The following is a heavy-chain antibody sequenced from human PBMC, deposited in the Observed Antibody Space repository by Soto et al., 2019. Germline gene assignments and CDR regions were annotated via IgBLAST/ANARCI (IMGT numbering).Heavy chain of an antibody. D-gene: IGHD3-9*01. V-gene: IGHV1-8*01. Sequence: ASVTGSCKASGYTFTSYDINWVRQATGQGLEWMGWMNPNSGNTGYAQKFQGRVTMTRNTSISTAYMELSSLRSEDTAVYYCAFLPYYDILTGYYTHLIDYGMDVWGQGTTVTVSS. CDR2: MNPNSGNT. J-gene: IGHJ6*02. CDR3: AFLPYYDILTGYYTHLIDYGMDV. CDR1: GYTFTSYD.